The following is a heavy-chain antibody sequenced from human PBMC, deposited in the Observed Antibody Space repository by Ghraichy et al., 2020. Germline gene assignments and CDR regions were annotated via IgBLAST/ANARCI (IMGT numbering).Heavy chain of an antibody. CDR2: IWYDGSNK. CDR1: GLSFSNYV. V-gene: IGHV3-33*01. D-gene: IGHD2-2*01. Sequence: GGSLRLSCAASGLSFSNYVMHWVRQAPGKGLEWVAVIWYDGSNKYYADSVKGRFSISRDNSKNTLHLQMDSLRAEDTAVYYCARGGYCSSRSCPYGVDRWGQGTLVTVSS. CDR3: ARGGYCSSRSCPYGVDR. J-gene: IGHJ5*02.